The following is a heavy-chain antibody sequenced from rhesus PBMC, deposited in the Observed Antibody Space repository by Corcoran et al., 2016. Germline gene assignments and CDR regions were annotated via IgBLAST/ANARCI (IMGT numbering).Heavy chain of an antibody. CDR3: ARHQYSWNDGYYGLDS. J-gene: IGHJ6*01. D-gene: IGHD1-14*01. CDR2: IYGSCVST. Sequence: QVQLQASGPGLVKPSDTLHLTCGVSGGSCSSYWWGGVRQPPGKGLAWIWSIYGSCVSTEHNPSLKSRATISRDTSKNQFSLKLSSVTAADTAVYYCARHQYSWNDGYYGLDSWGQGVVVTVSS. V-gene: IGHV4-160*01. CDR1: GGSCSSYW.